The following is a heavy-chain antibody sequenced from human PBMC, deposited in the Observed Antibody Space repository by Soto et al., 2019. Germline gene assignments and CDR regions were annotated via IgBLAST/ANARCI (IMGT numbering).Heavy chain of an antibody. CDR1: GGTFSSYT. D-gene: IGHD2-15*01. Sequence: SVKVSCKASGGTFSSYTISWVRQAPGQGLEWMGRIIPILGIANYAQKFQGRVTITADKSTSTAYMELSSLRSEDTAVYYCARELSGGSPGAFDIWGQGTMVTVSS. CDR3: ARELSGGSPGAFDI. J-gene: IGHJ3*02. CDR2: IIPILGIA. V-gene: IGHV1-69*04.